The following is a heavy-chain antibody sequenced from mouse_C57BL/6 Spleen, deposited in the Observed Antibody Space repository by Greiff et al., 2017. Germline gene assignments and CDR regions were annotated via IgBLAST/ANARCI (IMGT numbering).Heavy chain of an antibody. J-gene: IGHJ4*01. CDR1: GYTFTSYG. CDR2: IYPRSGNT. CDR3: AREAFTTVVATPYDYAMDY. D-gene: IGHD1-1*01. Sequence: VQRVESGAELARPGASVKLSCKASGYTFTSYGISWVKQRTGQGLEWIGEIYPRSGNTYYNEKFKGKATLTADKSSSTAYMELRRLTSEDSAVYFCAREAFTTVVATPYDYAMDYWGQGTAGTVAS. V-gene: IGHV1-81*01.